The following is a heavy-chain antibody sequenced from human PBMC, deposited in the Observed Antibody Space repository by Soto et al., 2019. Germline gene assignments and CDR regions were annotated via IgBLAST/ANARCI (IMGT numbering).Heavy chain of an antibody. D-gene: IGHD6-6*01. CDR2: ISGSGGST. Sequence: GGSLRLSCAASGFTFSSYAMSWVRQAPGKGLEWVSAISGSGGSTYYADSVKGRFTISRDNSKNTLYLQMNSLRAEDTAVYYCAKDKLIMSSSSGYYFDYWGQGTLVTVSS. CDR1: GFTFSSYA. V-gene: IGHV3-23*01. J-gene: IGHJ4*02. CDR3: AKDKLIMSSSSGYYFDY.